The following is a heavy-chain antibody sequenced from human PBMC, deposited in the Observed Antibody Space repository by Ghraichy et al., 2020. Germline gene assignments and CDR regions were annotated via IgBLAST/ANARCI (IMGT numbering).Heavy chain of an antibody. J-gene: IGHJ6*02. Sequence: ESLNISCAVYGGSFSGYYWSWIRQPPGKGLEWIGEINHSGSTNYNPSLKSRVTISVDTSKNQFSLKLSSVTAADTAVYYCARAPLGYCSSTSCYYYYGMDVWGQGTTVTVSS. CDR2: INHSGST. CDR3: ARAPLGYCSSTSCYYYYGMDV. D-gene: IGHD2-2*01. CDR1: GGSFSGYY. V-gene: IGHV4-34*01.